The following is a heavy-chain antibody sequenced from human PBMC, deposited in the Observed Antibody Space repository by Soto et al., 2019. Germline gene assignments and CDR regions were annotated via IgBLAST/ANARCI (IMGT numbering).Heavy chain of an antibody. CDR2: ISYDGSNK. Sequence: PGGSLRLSCAASGFTFSSYGMHWVRQAPGKGLGWVAVISYDGSNKYYADSVKGRFTISRDNSKNTLYLQMNSLRAEDTAVYYCAKEAIREWSNYYYYYGMDVWGQGTTVTVSS. D-gene: IGHD3-3*01. V-gene: IGHV3-30*18. CDR1: GFTFSSYG. CDR3: AKEAIREWSNYYYYYGMDV. J-gene: IGHJ6*02.